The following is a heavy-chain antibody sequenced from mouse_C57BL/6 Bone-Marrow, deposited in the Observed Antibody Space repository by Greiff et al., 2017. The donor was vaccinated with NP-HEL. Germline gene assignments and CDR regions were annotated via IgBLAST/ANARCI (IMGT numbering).Heavy chain of an antibody. Sequence: QVQLKESGPELVKPGASVKISCKASGYTFTDYYINWVKQRPGQGLEWIGWIFPGSGSTYYIEKFKGKATLTVDKSSSTAYMLLSSLTSDDSAVYFCARRDYYGSSYYYAMDYWGQGTSVTVSS. CDR1: GYTFTDYY. CDR3: ARRDYYGSSYYYAMDY. J-gene: IGHJ4*01. V-gene: IGHV1-75*01. D-gene: IGHD1-1*01. CDR2: IFPGSGST.